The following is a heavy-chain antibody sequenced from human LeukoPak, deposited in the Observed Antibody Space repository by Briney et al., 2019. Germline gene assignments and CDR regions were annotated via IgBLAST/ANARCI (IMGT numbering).Heavy chain of an antibody. V-gene: IGHV3-21*01. CDR3: ARMAGTRIYYFDY. D-gene: IGHD5-24*01. CDR1: GFTFSSHL. CDR2: ISPSASYI. Sequence: GGSLRLSCAASGFTFSSHLTNWVRQAPGKGLEWVSTISPSASYIYYADSVKGRYTISRDNAKSSLFLQMNSLRAEDTAVYYCARMAGTRIYYFDYWGQGTLVTVSS. J-gene: IGHJ4*02.